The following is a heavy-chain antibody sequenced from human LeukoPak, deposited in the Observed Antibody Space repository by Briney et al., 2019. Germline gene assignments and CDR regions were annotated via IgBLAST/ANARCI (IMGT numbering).Heavy chain of an antibody. CDR3: AASGYYYGMDV. V-gene: IGHV4-59*08. CDR1: GGSISSYY. J-gene: IGHJ6*02. Sequence: SETLSLTCTVSGGSISSYYWSWIRQPPGKGLEWIGYIYYSGSANYNPSLKSRVTMSVDTSKNQFSLNLTSVTAADTAVYYCAASGYYYGMDVWGQGTTVTVSS. CDR2: IYYSGSA.